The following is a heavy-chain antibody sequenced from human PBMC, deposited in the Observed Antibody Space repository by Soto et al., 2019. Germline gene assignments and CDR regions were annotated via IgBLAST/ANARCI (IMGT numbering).Heavy chain of an antibody. CDR2: INPNSGGT. Sequence: QVPLVQSGAEVKKPGASVKVSCKASGYTFTGYYMHWVRQAPGQGLEWMGWINPNSGGTNYAQKFQGWVTMTRDTSISTAYMELSRLRSDDTAVYYCARDTAQTSPESGGFDYWGQGTLVTVSS. CDR3: ARDTAQTSPESGGFDY. J-gene: IGHJ4*02. D-gene: IGHD3-10*01. CDR1: GYTFTGYY. V-gene: IGHV1-2*04.